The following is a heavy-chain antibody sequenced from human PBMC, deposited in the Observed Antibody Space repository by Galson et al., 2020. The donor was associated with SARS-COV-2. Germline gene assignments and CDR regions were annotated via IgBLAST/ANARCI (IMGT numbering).Heavy chain of an antibody. V-gene: IGHV1-24*01. CDR2: FDPEDGET. CDR1: GYTLTELS. CDR3: ATVPPLYYDSSGYYRFDY. Sequence: ASVKVSCKVSGYTLTELSMHCVRKAPGKGLEWMGGFDPEDGETIYAQKFQGRVTMTEDTSTDTAYMELSSLRSEDTAVYYCATVPPLYYDSSGYYRFDYWGQGTLVTVSS. J-gene: IGHJ4*02. D-gene: IGHD3-22*01.